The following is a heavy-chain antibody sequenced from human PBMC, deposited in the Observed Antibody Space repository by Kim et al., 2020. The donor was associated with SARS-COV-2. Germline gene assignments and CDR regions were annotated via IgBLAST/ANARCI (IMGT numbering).Heavy chain of an antibody. D-gene: IGHD3-10*01. J-gene: IGHJ6*02. CDR3: TRVWVKYYYGSGSPVIDYYYGMDV. V-gene: IGHV3-49*03. CDR2: IRSKAYGGTT. Sequence: GGSLRLSCTASGFTFGDYAMSWFRQAPGKGLEWVGFIRSKAYGGTTEYAASVKGRFTISRDDSKSIAYLQMNSLKTEDTAVYYCTRVWVKYYYGSGSPVIDYYYGMDVWGQGTTVTVSS. CDR1: GFTFGDYA.